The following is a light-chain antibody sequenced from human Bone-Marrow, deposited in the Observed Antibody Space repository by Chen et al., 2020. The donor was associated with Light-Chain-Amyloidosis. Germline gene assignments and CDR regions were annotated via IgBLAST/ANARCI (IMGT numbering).Light chain of an antibody. CDR2: RAS. CDR3: QQYKSFTFT. CDR1: QDIGDW. J-gene: IGKJ2*01. Sequence: DIRMTQSPSTLSASVGDRVTITCRASQDIGDWLAWFQQKPGRAPQLLISRASNLESGVPLRFTGSGSGTDFTLTISSLQSDDFATYFCQQYKSFTFTFGPGTKLDI. V-gene: IGKV1-5*03.